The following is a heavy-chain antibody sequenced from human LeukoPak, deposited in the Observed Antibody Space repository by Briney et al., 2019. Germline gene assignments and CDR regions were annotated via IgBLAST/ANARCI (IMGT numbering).Heavy chain of an antibody. D-gene: IGHD1-26*01. Sequence: PGGSLRLSCAASGFDFSSNWMHWVRHAPGQGLVWVSRIKGDGISTNYADSVKGRFTLSRDYPKNTLYLQMNSLRAEDTAVYFCAKYSGSYYYPPNWDSWGQGTLVTVSS. CDR2: IKGDGIST. CDR3: AKYSGSYYYPPNWDS. V-gene: IGHV3-74*01. CDR1: GFDFSSNW. J-gene: IGHJ4*02.